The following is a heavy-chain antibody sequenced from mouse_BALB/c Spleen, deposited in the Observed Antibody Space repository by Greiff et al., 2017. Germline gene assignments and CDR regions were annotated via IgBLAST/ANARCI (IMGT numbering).Heavy chain of an antibody. CDR1: GFNIKDYY. V-gene: IGHV14-1*02. CDR3: ARNYYGSSQFAY. J-gene: IGHJ3*01. Sequence: VQLQQSGAELVRPGALVKLSCKASGFNIKDYYMHWVKQRPEQGLEWIGWIDPENGNTIYDPKFQGKASITADTSSNTAYLQLSSLTSEDTAVYYCARNYYGSSQFAYWGQGTLVTVSA. CDR2: IDPENGNT. D-gene: IGHD1-1*01.